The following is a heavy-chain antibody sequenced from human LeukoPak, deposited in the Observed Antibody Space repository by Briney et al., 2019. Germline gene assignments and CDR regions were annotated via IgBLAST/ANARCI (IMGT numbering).Heavy chain of an antibody. J-gene: IGHJ2*01. D-gene: IGHD7-27*01. Sequence: SETLSLTCTVSGGSISSYYWSWIRQPPGKGLEWIGYIYYSGNTNYNPSLKSRVTISVDTSKNQFSLKLSSVTAADTAVYYCARDTTGEQDWYFDLWGRATLVTVSS. CDR2: IYYSGNT. CDR1: GGSISSYY. CDR3: ARDTTGEQDWYFDL. V-gene: IGHV4-59*01.